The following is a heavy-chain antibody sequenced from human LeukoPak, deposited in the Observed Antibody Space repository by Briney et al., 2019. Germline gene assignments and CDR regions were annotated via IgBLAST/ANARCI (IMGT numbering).Heavy chain of an antibody. CDR3: AAAGGSYSGWGFDI. J-gene: IGHJ3*02. V-gene: IGHV1-58*02. CDR1: GFTFISSA. D-gene: IGHD1-26*01. CDR2: IVVGSGNT. Sequence: ASVKVSCKVSGFTFISSAMQWVRQARGQRLEWIGWIVVGSGNTNYAQKFQERVTITRDVSTSTAYMELSSLRSEDTAVYYCAAAGGSYSGWGFDIWGQGTVVTVSS.